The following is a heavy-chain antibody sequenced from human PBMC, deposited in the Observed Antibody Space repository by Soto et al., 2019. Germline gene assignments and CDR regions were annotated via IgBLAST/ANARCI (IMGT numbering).Heavy chain of an antibody. Sequence: PGESLNISCKGSGYNFYGHWIGWVRQMPGKGLEWMGIIYPDHSQTIYSPSLQGQVTMSADKSINSAYLQWTSLEASDTAMYYCARVVGCSSTSCYAGVNWFDPWGQGTLVTVSS. D-gene: IGHD2-2*01. CDR3: ARVVGCSSTSCYAGVNWFDP. J-gene: IGHJ5*02. CDR2: IYPDHSQT. CDR1: GYNFYGHW. V-gene: IGHV5-51*01.